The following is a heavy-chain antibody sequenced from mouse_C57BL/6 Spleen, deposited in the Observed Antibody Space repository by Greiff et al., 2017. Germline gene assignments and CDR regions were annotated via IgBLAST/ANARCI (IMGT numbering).Heavy chain of an antibody. J-gene: IGHJ2*01. CDR2: INPNNGGT. Sequence: EVQLQQSGPELVKPGASVKISCTASGYTFTDYYMNWVKQRHGKSLEWCGSINPNNGGTSYNQKFKGKVTLTVDKSSSTAYMELRSLTSEDSAVYYCARLPSYYYGFDYWGQGTTLTVSS. CDR3: ARLPSYYYGFDY. V-gene: IGHV1-26*01. D-gene: IGHD1-1*01. CDR1: GYTFTDYY.